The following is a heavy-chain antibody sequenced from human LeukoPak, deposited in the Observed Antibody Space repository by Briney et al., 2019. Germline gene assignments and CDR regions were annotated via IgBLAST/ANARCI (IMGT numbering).Heavy chain of an antibody. J-gene: IGHJ4*02. CDR3: ARDVRGITMIVALGY. CDR1: GYTFTSYV. D-gene: IGHD3-22*01. V-gene: IGHV1-18*01. Sequence: ASVKVSCKASGYTFTSYVISWVRQAPGQGLEWMGCISAYNGNTNYAQKLQGRVTMTTDTSTSTAYMELRSLRSDDTAVYYCARDVRGITMIVALGYWGQGTLVTVSS. CDR2: ISAYNGNT.